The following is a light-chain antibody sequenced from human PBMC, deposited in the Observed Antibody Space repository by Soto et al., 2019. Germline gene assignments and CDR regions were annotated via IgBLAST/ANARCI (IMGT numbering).Light chain of an antibody. J-gene: IGKJ4*01. Sequence: DIQMTQSPSSLSASVGDRVTITCRASQDISNYLNWYQQKPGKAPKLLIYDASNLETGVPSRFSGSGSGTDFTFTISSLQPEDIATYYCQQYDNPPPTFGGGTKVEIK. CDR3: QQYDNPPPT. CDR2: DAS. CDR1: QDISNY. V-gene: IGKV1-33*01.